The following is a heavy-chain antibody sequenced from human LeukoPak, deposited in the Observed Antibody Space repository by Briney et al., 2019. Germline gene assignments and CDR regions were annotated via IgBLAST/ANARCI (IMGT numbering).Heavy chain of an antibody. CDR1: GGSISSYY. CDR3: AREDETWGYFGY. CDR2: IYYSGST. Sequence: SETLSLTCTVSGGSISSYYWSWIRRPPGKGLEWIGYIYYSGSTNYNPSLKSRVTISVDTSKNQFSLKLSSVTAADTAVYYCAREDETWGYFGYWGQGTLVTVSS. V-gene: IGHV4-59*01. D-gene: IGHD1-26*01. J-gene: IGHJ4*02.